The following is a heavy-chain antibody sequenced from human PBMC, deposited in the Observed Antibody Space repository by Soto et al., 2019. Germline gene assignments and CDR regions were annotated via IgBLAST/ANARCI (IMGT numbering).Heavy chain of an antibody. V-gene: IGHV3-20*03. CDR3: ARLYSSGWYGPGRY. D-gene: IGHD6-19*01. Sequence: KGLEWVSGINWNGGSTGYADSVKGRFTISRDNAKNSLYLQMNSLRAEDTALYYCARLYSSGWYGPGRYWGQGTLVTVSS. J-gene: IGHJ4*02. CDR2: INWNGGST.